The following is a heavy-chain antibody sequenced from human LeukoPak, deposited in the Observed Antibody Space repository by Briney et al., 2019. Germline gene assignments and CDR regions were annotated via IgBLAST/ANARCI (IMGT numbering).Heavy chain of an antibody. CDR3: ARDWIRFTGNSITYYYGMDV. CDR2: ISSSSSYI. V-gene: IGHV3-21*01. CDR1: GFTFSSYS. J-gene: IGHJ6*02. Sequence: PGGSLRLSCAASGFTFSSYSMNWVRQAPGKGLEWVSSISSSSSYIYYADSVKGRFTISRDNAKNSLYLQMNSLRAEDTAVYYCARDWIRFTGNSITYYYGMDVWGQGTTVTVSS. D-gene: IGHD4-23*01.